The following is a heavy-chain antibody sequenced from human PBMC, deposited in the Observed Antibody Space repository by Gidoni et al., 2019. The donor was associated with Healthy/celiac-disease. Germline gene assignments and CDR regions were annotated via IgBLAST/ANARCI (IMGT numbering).Heavy chain of an antibody. J-gene: IGHJ5*02. D-gene: IGHD6-19*01. V-gene: IGHV4-31*03. CDR1: GGSISSGGYY. CDR2: IYYSGST. Sequence: QVQLQESGPGLVKPSQTLSITCPVSGGSISSGGYYWSWIRQHPGKGLEWIGYIYYSGSTYYNPSLKSRVTISVDTSKNQFSLKLSSVTAADTAVYYCAREGFIAVAGRGYNWFDPWGQGTLVTVSS. CDR3: AREGFIAVAGRGYNWFDP.